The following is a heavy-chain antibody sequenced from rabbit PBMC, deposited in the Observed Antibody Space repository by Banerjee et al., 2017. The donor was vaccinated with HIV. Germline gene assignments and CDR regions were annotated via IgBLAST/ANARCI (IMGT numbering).Heavy chain of an antibody. Sequence: QQQLEESGGGLVKPGGTLTLTCKASGIDFSSYYRMCWVRQAPGRGLELIACIYTTSGSTWYASWVNGRLTISANNAQNTVDLQMNSLTAADTATYFCTRAYNSGWGGYFNLWGPGTLVTVS. V-gene: IGHV1S43*01. J-gene: IGHJ4*01. CDR3: TRAYNSGWGGYFNL. CDR1: GIDFSSYYR. D-gene: IGHD4-1*01. CDR2: IYTTSGST.